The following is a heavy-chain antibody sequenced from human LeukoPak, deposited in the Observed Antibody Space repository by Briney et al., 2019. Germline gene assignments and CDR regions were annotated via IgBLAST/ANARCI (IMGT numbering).Heavy chain of an antibody. J-gene: IGHJ5*02. CDR2: IIPIFGTA. Sequence: ASVKASCKASGGTFSSYAISWVRQAPGQGLEWMGGIIPIFGTANYAQKFQGRVTITADKSTSTAYMELSSLRSEDTAVYYFARAPRYCSSTSCSLTLDPWGQGTLVTVSS. CDR3: ARAPRYCSSTSCSLTLDP. D-gene: IGHD2-2*01. CDR1: GGTFSSYA. V-gene: IGHV1-69*06.